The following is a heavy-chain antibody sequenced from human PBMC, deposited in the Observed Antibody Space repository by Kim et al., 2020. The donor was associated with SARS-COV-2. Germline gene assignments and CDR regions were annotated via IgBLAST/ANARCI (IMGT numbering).Heavy chain of an antibody. CDR3: ARGVDY. J-gene: IGHJ4*02. Sequence: QDGREKYYVDSVKGRFTISRDNAKTSLYLQMNSLRAEDTAVYYCARGVDYWGQGTLVTVSS. CDR2: QDGREK. V-gene: IGHV3-7*03.